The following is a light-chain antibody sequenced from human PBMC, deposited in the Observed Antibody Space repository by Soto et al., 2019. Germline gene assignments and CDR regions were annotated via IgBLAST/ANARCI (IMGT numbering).Light chain of an antibody. CDR3: QQCFVWPPIT. CDR2: DAS. CDR1: QSVSSS. Sequence: ETVMTQSPATLSVSPGERATLSCRASQSVSSSSLAWYQQKPGQAPRLLIYDASTRATGIPARFSGSGSGTEFTLTISSLQPEDSAIYYCQQCFVWPPITFGEGTKVDIK. V-gene: IGKV3-15*01. J-gene: IGKJ4*01.